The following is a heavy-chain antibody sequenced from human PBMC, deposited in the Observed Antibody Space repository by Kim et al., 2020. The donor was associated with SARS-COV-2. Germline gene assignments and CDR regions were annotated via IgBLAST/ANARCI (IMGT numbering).Heavy chain of an antibody. V-gene: IGHV4-39*01. CDR2: IYYSGST. D-gene: IGHD3-22*01. Sequence: SETLSLTCTVSGGSISSSSYYWGWIRQPPGKGLEWIGSIYYSGSTYYNPSLKSRVTISVDTSKNQFSLKLSSVTAADTAVYYCARAPGNYDSSGYYYSPTEHDYWGQGTLVTVSS. CDR3: ARAPGNYDSSGYYYSPTEHDY. J-gene: IGHJ4*02. CDR1: GGSISSSSYY.